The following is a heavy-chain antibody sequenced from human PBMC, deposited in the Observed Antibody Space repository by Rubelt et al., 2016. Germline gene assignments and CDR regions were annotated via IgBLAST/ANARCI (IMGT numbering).Heavy chain of an antibody. V-gene: IGHV1-69*02. CDR3: ASPAVAGISGNFQH. D-gene: IGHD6-19*01. Sequence: RGGLEWMGRIIPILGIANYAQQLQGRVTMTTDTSTSTAYMELRSLRSDDTAVYYCASPAVAGISGNFQHWGQGTLVTVSS. J-gene: IGHJ1*01. CDR2: IIPILGIA.